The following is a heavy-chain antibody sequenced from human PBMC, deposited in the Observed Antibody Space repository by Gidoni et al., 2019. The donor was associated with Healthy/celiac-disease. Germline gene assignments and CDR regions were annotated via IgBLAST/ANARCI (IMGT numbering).Heavy chain of an antibody. V-gene: IGHV3-9*01. CDR3: AKVDLRAAAGFEDAFDI. CDR1: GFTFDDYA. Sequence: EVQLVESGGGLVQPGRSLRLSCAASGFTFDDYAMHWVRQAPGKGLEWVSGISWNSGSIGYADSVKGRFTISRDNAKNSLYLQMNSLRAEDTALYYCAKVDLRAAAGFEDAFDIWGQGTMVTVSS. J-gene: IGHJ3*02. D-gene: IGHD6-13*01. CDR2: ISWNSGSI.